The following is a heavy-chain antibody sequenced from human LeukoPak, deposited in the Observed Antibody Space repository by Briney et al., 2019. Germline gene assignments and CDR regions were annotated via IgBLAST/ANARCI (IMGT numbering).Heavy chain of an antibody. V-gene: IGHV4-39*01. CDR1: GGSISSSSYY. Sequence: PSETLSLTCTVSGGSISSSSYYWGWLRQPPGKGREWGVSIYYSGSTYYNPSLKSRVTISVDTSKNQFSLKLSSVTAAETAVYYCARFYYSSSWQPIDYWGQGTLVTVSS. CDR3: ARFYYSSSWQPIDY. J-gene: IGHJ4*02. CDR2: IYYSGST. D-gene: IGHD6-13*01.